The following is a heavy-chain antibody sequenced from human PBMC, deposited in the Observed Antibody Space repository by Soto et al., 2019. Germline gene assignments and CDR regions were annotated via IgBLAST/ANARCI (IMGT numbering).Heavy chain of an antibody. V-gene: IGHV1-3*01. J-gene: IGHJ4*02. CDR2: INAGNGNT. Sequence: ASVKVSCKASGYTFTSYAMHWVRQAPGQRLEWMRWINAGNGNTKYSQKFKGRVTTTRDTSASTAYMELSSLRSEDTAVYYCARDPGYSYADYWGQGTLVTVSS. CDR1: GYTFTSYA. CDR3: ARDPGYSYADY. D-gene: IGHD5-18*01.